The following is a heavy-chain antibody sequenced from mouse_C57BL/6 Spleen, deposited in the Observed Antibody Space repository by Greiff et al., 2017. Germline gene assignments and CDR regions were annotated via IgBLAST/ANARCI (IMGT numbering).Heavy chain of an antibody. CDR3: THYYGSESYAMDY. D-gene: IGHD1-1*01. CDR2: IYPGNSDT. Sequence: VQLQQSGTVLARPGASVKMSCKTSGYTFTSYWMHWVKQRPGQGLEWIGAIYPGNSDTSYNQKFKGKAKLTAVTSASTAYMELSSLTNEDSAVYSCTHYYGSESYAMDYWGQGTSVTVSS. J-gene: IGHJ4*01. CDR1: GYTFTSYW. V-gene: IGHV1-5*01.